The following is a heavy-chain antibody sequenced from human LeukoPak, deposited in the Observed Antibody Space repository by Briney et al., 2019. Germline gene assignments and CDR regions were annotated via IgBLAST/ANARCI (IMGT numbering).Heavy chain of an antibody. CDR2: IYYSGST. Sequence: PLETLSLTCTVSGGSISSSSYYWGWIRQPPGKGLEWIGSIYYSGSTYDNPSLKSRVTISVDTSKNQFSLKLSSVTAADTAVYYCARRAGGYSHPYDYWGQGILVAVSS. J-gene: IGHJ4*02. CDR1: GGSISSSSYY. D-gene: IGHD4-23*01. V-gene: IGHV4-39*07. CDR3: ARRAGGYSHPYDY.